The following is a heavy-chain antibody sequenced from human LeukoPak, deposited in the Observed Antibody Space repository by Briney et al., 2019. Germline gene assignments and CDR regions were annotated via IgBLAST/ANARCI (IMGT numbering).Heavy chain of an antibody. CDR1: GFTVSSNY. CDR3: AKDGEIPVGYYYGMDV. CDR2: ISGSGGST. Sequence: GGSLRLSCAASGFTVSSNYMSWVRQAPGKGLEWVSAISGSGGSTYYADSVKGRFTISRDNSKNTLYLQMNSLRAEDTAVYYCAKDGEIPVGYYYGMDVWGQGTTVTVSS. V-gene: IGHV3-23*01. J-gene: IGHJ6*02. D-gene: IGHD2-21*01.